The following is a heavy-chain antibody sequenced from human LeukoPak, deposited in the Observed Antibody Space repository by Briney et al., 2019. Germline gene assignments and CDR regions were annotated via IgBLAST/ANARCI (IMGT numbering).Heavy chain of an antibody. D-gene: IGHD2-8*01. J-gene: IGHJ4*02. CDR2: VSGGGAYT. Sequence: GGSLRLSCVGSGFSFSSFAMSWIRQAPGKGLEWVSTVSGGGAYTYYADSVKGRFTVSRDDSKSMHFLQMNSLRPEDTALYFCAKRITVSAGYYLDSWGQGTLVTVSS. CDR1: GFSFSSFA. CDR3: AKRITVSAGYYLDS. V-gene: IGHV3-23*01.